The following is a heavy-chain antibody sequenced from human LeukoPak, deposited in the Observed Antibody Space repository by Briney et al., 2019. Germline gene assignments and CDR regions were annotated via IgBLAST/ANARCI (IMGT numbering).Heavy chain of an antibody. Sequence: GGSLRLSCAASGFTFSSYWMSWVRQAPGKGLEWVANIKQDGSEKYYVDSVKGRFTISRDNAKNSLYLQMNSLRAEDTAVYYCARASYYDFWSGYYMGGEFDPWGQGTLVTVSS. D-gene: IGHD3-3*01. CDR2: IKQDGSEK. CDR1: GFTFSSYW. CDR3: ARASYYDFWSGYYMGGEFDP. J-gene: IGHJ5*02. V-gene: IGHV3-7*01.